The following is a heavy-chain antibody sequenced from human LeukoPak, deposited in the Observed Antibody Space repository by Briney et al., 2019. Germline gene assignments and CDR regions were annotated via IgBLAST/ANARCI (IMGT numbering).Heavy chain of an antibody. D-gene: IGHD3-16*01. CDR1: GFTFSSFW. CDR3: ARGGDVRLGGAFDI. Sequence: GGSLRLSCAASGFTFSSFWMSWVRQAPGKGLEWVATIKQGGSEKYYVDSVKGRFTISRDDAKNSLYLQMNSLRAEETAVYYCARGGDVRLGGAFDIWGQGTMVTVSS. CDR2: IKQGGSEK. V-gene: IGHV3-7*01. J-gene: IGHJ3*02.